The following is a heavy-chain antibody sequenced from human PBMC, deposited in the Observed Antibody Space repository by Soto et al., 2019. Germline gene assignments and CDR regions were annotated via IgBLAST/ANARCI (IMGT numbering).Heavy chain of an antibody. CDR1: GGSISRGGFS. Sequence: QLQLQESGSRLVKPSQTLSLTCAVSGGSISRGGFSWSWIRQPPGKGLEWIGYIYNSGNSYYNPSHESRVTMSIDRSKNHFSLNLTSMTAADTAVYYCAVSGKAGMDVWGQGTKVTVSS. CDR3: AVSGKAGMDV. V-gene: IGHV4-30-2*01. D-gene: IGHD3-10*01. CDR2: IYNSGNS. J-gene: IGHJ6*02.